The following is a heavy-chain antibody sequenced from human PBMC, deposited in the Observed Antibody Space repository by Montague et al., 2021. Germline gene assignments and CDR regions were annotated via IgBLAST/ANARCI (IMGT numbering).Heavy chain of an antibody. J-gene: IGHJ4*02. D-gene: IGHD2-8*01. CDR1: SGSISSFL. CDR3: ARRGRPMGLYHFDY. V-gene: IGHV4-59*03. Sequence: SETLSLTCISTSGSISSFLWASIRQAPGTALAWICHLYDCAATYYNPSLHSRLTFSLDPSRNQFFLRLTSVTAADTAVYYCARRGRPMGLYHFDYWGQGTLVTLTS. CDR2: LYDCAAT.